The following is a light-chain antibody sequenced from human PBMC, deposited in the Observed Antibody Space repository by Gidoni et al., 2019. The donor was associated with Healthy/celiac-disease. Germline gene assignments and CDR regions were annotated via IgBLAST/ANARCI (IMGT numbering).Light chain of an antibody. CDR1: QSVLYSSNNTNY. J-gene: IGKJ1*01. CDR2: WAS. Sequence: DIVMTQSQDSLAVSLGERATINCKSSQSVLYSSNNTNYLAWYQQKPGQPPKLLIYWASTRESGVPDRFSGSGSGTDFTLTISSLQAEDVAVYYCQQYYSTPLTFGQGTKVEIK. CDR3: QQYYSTPLT. V-gene: IGKV4-1*01.